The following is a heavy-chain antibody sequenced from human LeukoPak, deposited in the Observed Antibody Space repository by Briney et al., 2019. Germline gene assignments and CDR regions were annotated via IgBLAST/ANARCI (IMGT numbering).Heavy chain of an antibody. J-gene: IGHJ6*03. V-gene: IGHV3-43*01. CDR2: ISWDGGST. CDR3: AKGFRYCSGGSCYSDYYYYMDV. D-gene: IGHD2-15*01. Sequence: PGGSLRLSCAASGFTFDDYTMHWVRHAPGKGLEWVSLISWDGGSTYYADSVKGRFTISRDNSKNSLYLQMNSLRTEDTALYYCAKGFRYCSGGSCYSDYYYYMDVWGKGTTVTVSS. CDR1: GFTFDDYT.